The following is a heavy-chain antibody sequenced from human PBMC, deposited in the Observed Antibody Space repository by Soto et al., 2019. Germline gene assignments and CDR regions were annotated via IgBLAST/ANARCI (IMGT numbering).Heavy chain of an antibody. J-gene: IGHJ4*02. CDR3: ARGFSARKASPPDF. Sequence: PGGSLRLSCAASGFTFSSFSISWVRQAPGKGLNWVSAISGSGVSTYSADSVKGRFTISRENSKNTLYLQMSSLRAEDTAVYYCARGFSARKASPPDFLGQGYLITVSS. CDR1: GFTFSSFS. CDR2: ISGSGVST. D-gene: IGHD6-6*01. V-gene: IGHV3-23*01.